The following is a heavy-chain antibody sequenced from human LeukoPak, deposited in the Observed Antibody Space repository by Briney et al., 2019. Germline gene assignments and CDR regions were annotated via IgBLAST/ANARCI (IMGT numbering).Heavy chain of an antibody. CDR2: IYDSGST. D-gene: IGHD3-10*01. J-gene: IGHJ3*02. CDR3: ARPGFRDAFDI. Sequence: SETLSLTCTVSGGSISSYYWSWIRQPPGKGLEWIGYIYDSGSTKYNPSLKSRLTISVDTSKNQFSLKLSSVTAADTAVYYCARPGFRDAFDIWGQGTMVTVSS. CDR1: GGSISSYY. V-gene: IGHV4-59*08.